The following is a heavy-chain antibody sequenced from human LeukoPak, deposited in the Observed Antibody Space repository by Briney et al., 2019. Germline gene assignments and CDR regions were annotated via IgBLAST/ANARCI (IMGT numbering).Heavy chain of an antibody. CDR2: IDPDGSHQ. Sequence: GGSLRLSCVGSGFTFSDYWATWVRQAPGKGLEWVANIDPDGSHQYYVDSVKGRFTISKDNAKNSLYLQMNSLRAEDTAVYYCARGRVDWNYYYYYYYMDVWGKGTTVTVSS. D-gene: IGHD1-7*01. V-gene: IGHV3-7*01. CDR1: GFTFSDYW. CDR3: ARGRVDWNYYYYYYYMDV. J-gene: IGHJ6*03.